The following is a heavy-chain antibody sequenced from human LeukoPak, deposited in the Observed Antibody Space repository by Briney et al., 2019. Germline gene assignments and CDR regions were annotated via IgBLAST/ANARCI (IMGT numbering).Heavy chain of an antibody. Sequence: GGSLRLSCAASGFTFKLYWMHWVRQVPGKGPVWVARINDDGSDTVYADSVKGRFTISRDNSKNTLYLQMNSLRAEDTAVYYCARDQSAIVVVPGTLEDWGQGTLVTVSS. CDR1: GFTFKLYW. V-gene: IGHV3-74*01. CDR2: INDDGSDT. CDR3: ARDQSAIVVVPGTLED. D-gene: IGHD2-2*01. J-gene: IGHJ4*02.